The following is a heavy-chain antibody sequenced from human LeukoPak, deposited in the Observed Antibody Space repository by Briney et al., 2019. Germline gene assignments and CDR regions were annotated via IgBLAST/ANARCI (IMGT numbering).Heavy chain of an antibody. V-gene: IGHV3-11*04. D-gene: IGHD3-22*01. J-gene: IGHJ4*02. CDR3: ARDNYYDSSGYLGY. CDR1: GFTFSDYY. Sequence: GGSLRLSCAASGFTFSDYYMSWIRQAPGKGLEWVSYISSSGSTIYYADSVKGRFTISRDNAKNSLYLQMNSLRAEDTAVCYCARDNYYDSSGYLGYWGQGTLVTVSS. CDR2: ISSSGSTI.